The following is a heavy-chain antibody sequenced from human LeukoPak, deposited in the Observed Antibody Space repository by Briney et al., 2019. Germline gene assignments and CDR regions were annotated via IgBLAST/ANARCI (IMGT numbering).Heavy chain of an antibody. CDR3: ARDRGPRITMVRGVIGIHFDY. CDR1: GYTFTSYG. V-gene: IGHV1-18*01. Sequence: ASVKVSCKASGYTFTSYGISWVRQAPGQGLEWMGWISAYNGNTNYAQKLLGRVTMTTDTSTSTAYMELRSLRSDDTAVYYCARDRGPRITMVRGVIGIHFDYWGQGTLVTVSS. J-gene: IGHJ4*02. CDR2: ISAYNGNT. D-gene: IGHD3-10*01.